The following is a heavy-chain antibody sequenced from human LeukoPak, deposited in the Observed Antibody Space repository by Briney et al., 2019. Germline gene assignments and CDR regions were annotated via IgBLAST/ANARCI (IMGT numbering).Heavy chain of an antibody. D-gene: IGHD2-15*01. CDR3: AQRVVGTSNSFDV. CDR2: MSYSGRT. V-gene: IGHV4-59*01. CDR1: GGSISSYY. Sequence: PSETLSLTCTVSGGSISSYYWTWIRQPPGKPLEWIASMSYSGRTCSDPSVQSRVSMSAGSCMSQFSLRLTSVTAADTAVYYCAQRVVGTSNSFDVWGQGTFVAVSS. J-gene: IGHJ3*01.